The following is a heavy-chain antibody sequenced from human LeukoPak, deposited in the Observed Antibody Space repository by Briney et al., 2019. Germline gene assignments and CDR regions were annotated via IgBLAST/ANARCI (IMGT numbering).Heavy chain of an antibody. CDR2: IKSKTDGGTT. V-gene: IGHV3-15*01. CDR3: TTANWNYFDY. Sequence: PGGSLRLSCAASGFTFSNAWMSWVRQASGKGLEWVGRIKSKTDGGTTNYAAPVKGRLTISRDDSKNTLYLQMNSLKTEDTAVYYCTTANWNYFDYWGQGTLVTVSS. D-gene: IGHD1-1*01. CDR1: GFTFSNAW. J-gene: IGHJ4*02.